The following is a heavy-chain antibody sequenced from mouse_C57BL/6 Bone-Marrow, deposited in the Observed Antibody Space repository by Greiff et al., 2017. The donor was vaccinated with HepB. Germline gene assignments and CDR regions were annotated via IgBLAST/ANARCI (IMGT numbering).Heavy chain of an antibody. CDR3: ARRHYYGSSSYYFDY. CDR1: GFTFSDYG. D-gene: IGHD1-1*01. J-gene: IGHJ2*01. V-gene: IGHV5-17*01. CDR2: ISSGSSTI. Sequence: EVMLVESGGGLVKPGGSLKLSCAASGFTFSDYGMHWVRQAPEKGLEWVAYISSGSSTIYYADTVKGRFTISRDNAKNTLFLQMTSLRSEDTAMYYCARRHYYGSSSYYFDYWGQGTTLTVSS.